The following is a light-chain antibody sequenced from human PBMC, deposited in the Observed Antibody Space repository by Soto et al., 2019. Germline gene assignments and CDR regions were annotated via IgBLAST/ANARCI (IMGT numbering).Light chain of an antibody. CDR2: ANN. CDR1: SSNIGNNY. CDR3: GTWDSGLSAVV. V-gene: IGLV1-51*01. J-gene: IGLJ2*01. Sequence: QSVLTQPPSVSAAPGQKVTISCSGSSSNIGNNYVSWYQQLPGTAPKHLIHANNQRPSGTPDRFSGSKYGTSATLGITGLQTGDEADYYCGTWDSGLSAVVFGGGTKLTVL.